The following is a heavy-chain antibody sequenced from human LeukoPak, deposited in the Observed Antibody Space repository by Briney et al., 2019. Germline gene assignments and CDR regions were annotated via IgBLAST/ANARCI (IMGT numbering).Heavy chain of an antibody. V-gene: IGHV3-7*04. CDR2: IKHDGSAK. Sequence: GGSLRLSCAVSGFTFCNYWMTWVRQAPGKGLEWVANIKHDGSAKYYVDSVKGRFTISRDNAKNSLYLQMNSLRAEDTAVYYCARGYCPDTSCYPNWFDPWRRGTLVTVSS. CDR1: GFTFCNYW. J-gene: IGHJ5*02. CDR3: ARGYCPDTSCYPNWFDP. D-gene: IGHD2-2*01.